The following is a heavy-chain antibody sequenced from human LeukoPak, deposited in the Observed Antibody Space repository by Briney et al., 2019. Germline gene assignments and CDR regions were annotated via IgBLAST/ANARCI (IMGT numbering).Heavy chain of an antibody. CDR1: GFTFSSYS. CDR2: IYSGGST. D-gene: IGHD3-10*01. CDR3: AKDFASVVRGSYYYGMDV. J-gene: IGHJ6*02. Sequence: PGGSLRLSCAASGFTFSSYSMNWVRQAPGKGLEWVSVIYSGGSTYYADSMKGRFTISRDNSKNTLYLQMNSLRAEDTAVYYCAKDFASVVRGSYYYGMDVWGQGTTVTVSS. V-gene: IGHV3-66*01.